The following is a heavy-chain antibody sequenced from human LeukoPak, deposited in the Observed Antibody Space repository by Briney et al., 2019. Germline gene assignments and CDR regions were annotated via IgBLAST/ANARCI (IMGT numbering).Heavy chain of an antibody. D-gene: IGHD3-10*01. CDR2: IWYDGSNK. J-gene: IGHJ4*02. CDR3: ARDSVPWVRGAYYFDY. V-gene: IGHV3-33*01. CDR1: GFTFSSYG. Sequence: GGSLRLSCAASGFTFSSYGMHWVRQAPGKGLEWKAVIWYDGSNKYYADSVKGRFTISRDNSKNTLYLQMNSLRAEDTAVYYCARDSVPWVRGAYYFDYWGQGTLVTVSS.